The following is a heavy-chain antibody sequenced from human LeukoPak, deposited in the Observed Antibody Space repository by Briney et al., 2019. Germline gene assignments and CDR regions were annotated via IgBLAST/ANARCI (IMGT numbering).Heavy chain of an antibody. CDR3: ARDGELGSPADAFDI. CDR2: KKQDGSET. CDR1: GFTFRSYW. J-gene: IGHJ3*02. Sequence: TGGSLRLSCAASGFTFRSYWMTWVRQYPGKGLEWVANKKQDGSETYYADSVKGRFTISRDNAKRSLYLQMNSLRAEDAAVYYCARDGELGSPADAFDIWGQGTMVTVSS. V-gene: IGHV3-7*01. D-gene: IGHD1-26*01.